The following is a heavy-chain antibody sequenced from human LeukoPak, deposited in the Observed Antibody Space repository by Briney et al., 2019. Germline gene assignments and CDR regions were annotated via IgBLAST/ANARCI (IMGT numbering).Heavy chain of an antibody. CDR1: GGSHSSYY. V-gene: IGHV4-59*01. CDR2: IYYSGST. J-gene: IGHJ5*02. D-gene: IGHD3-16*01. CDR3: ARVRYDYVWGSLNWFDP. Sequence: SETLSLTCTVSGGSHSSYYWSWIRQPPGRGLEGIGYIYYSGSTKYNPSLKSRVTISVDTSKNQFSLKLSSVTAADTAVYYCARVRYDYVWGSLNWFDPWGQGTLVTVSS.